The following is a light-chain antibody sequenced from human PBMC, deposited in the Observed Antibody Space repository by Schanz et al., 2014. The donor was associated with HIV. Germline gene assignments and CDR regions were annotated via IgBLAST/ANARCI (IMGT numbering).Light chain of an antibody. CDR2: EIS. J-gene: IGLJ3*02. V-gene: IGLV2-8*01. Sequence: QSALTQPPSASGSPGQSVTISCTGTSSDVGGYHYVSWYQQPPGKAPKVMIYEISKRPSGVPDRFSGSKSGNTASLTISGLQAEDEADYYCSSYTSTSTRVFGGGTKLTVL. CDR3: SSYTSTSTRV. CDR1: SSDVGGYHY.